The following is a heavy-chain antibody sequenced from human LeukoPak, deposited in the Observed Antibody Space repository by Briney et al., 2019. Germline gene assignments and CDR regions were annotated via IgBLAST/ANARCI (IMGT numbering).Heavy chain of an antibody. CDR3: THGSMYQLDY. Sequence: GALRLSCAASGFTFSDYYMSWIRQAPGKGLEWVSYISSSGSTIYYADSVKGRFTISRDNSKNTLYLQMNSLRAEDTAVYYCTHGSMYQLDYWGQGTLVTVSS. CDR1: GFTFSDYY. V-gene: IGHV3-11*01. CDR2: ISSSGSTI. D-gene: IGHD2-2*01. J-gene: IGHJ4*02.